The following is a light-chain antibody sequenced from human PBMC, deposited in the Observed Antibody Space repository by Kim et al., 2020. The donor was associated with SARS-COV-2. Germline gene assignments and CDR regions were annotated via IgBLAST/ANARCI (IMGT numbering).Light chain of an antibody. V-gene: IGLV6-57*03. CDR3: QSYDSTNHVV. J-gene: IGLJ2*01. CDR2: EDN. Sequence: KTVTITCTRSSGSIASNYVQWYQQRPGSAPTPVIYEDNQRPSGVPDRFSGSIDSSSNSASLPISGLKTEDEADYYCQSYDSTNHVVFGGGTKVTVL. CDR1: SGSIASNY.